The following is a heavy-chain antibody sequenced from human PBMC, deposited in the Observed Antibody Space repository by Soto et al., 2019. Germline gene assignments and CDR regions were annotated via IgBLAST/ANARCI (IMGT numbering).Heavy chain of an antibody. V-gene: IGHV1-69*01. CDR2: FVPLFGTT. CDR3: STHGLGVSSPPYFDN. Sequence: QLVQSGSEVKKPGSSVKVSCQASGGTFSGYVVTWVRQAPGQGLEWMGGFVPLFGTTNYAQRFSGRITITAEESTSTAYLELLTLRSDDTAVYYCSTHGLGVSSPPYFDNWLQGTLVTVSS. D-gene: IGHD3-16*01. J-gene: IGHJ4*02. CDR1: GGTFSGYV.